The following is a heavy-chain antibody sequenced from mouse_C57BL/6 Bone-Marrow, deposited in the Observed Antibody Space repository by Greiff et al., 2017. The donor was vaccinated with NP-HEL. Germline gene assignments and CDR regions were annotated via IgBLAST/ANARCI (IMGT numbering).Heavy chain of an antibody. J-gene: IGHJ3*01. CDR2: ISSGGDYI. V-gene: IGHV5-9-1*02. CDR3: TRGGAWFAY. Sequence: PEKRLEWVAYISSGGDYIYYADTVKGRFTISRDNARNTLYLQMSSLKSEDTAMYYCTRGGAWFAYWGQGTLVTVSA.